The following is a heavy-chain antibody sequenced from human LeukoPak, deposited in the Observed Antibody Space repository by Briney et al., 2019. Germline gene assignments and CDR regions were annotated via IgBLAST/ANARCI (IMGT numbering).Heavy chain of an antibody. J-gene: IGHJ4*02. V-gene: IGHV3-20*04. Sequence: GGSLRLSCAASGFTFDDYGMSWVPQAPGKGLEWVSGINWNGGSTGYADSVKGRFTISRDNAKNSLYLQMNSLRAEDTALYYCAKDRSGIVATIWFYWGQGTLVTVSS. CDR2: INWNGGST. CDR1: GFTFDDYG. CDR3: AKDRSGIVATIWFY. D-gene: IGHD5-12*01.